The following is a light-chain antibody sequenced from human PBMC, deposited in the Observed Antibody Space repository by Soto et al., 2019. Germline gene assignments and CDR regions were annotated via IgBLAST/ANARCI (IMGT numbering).Light chain of an antibody. CDR2: GAS. CDR3: QQYGSSSWT. Sequence: EIVMTQSPATLSVSPGERVTLSCRASQTILSNLAWYQQKPGQAPRPLIYGASSRATGIPDRFSGSGSGTDFTLTISRLEPEDFAVYYCQQYGSSSWTFGQGTKVDIK. J-gene: IGKJ1*01. V-gene: IGKV3-20*01. CDR1: QTILSN.